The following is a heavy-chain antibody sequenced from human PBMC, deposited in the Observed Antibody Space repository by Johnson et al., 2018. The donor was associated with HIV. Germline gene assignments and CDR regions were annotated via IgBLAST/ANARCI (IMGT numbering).Heavy chain of an antibody. Sequence: VQLVESGGGLVQPGGSLRLSCAASGFTFSSYWMSWVRQAPGKGLEWVANIKQDGSEKYYVDSVKGRFTISRDNAKNSLYLQMNSLRAEDTAVYYCARDGPTRLVGARGVFDAFDIWGQGTMVTVSS. J-gene: IGHJ3*02. CDR2: IKQDGSEK. D-gene: IGHD1-26*01. V-gene: IGHV3-7*01. CDR3: ARDGPTRLVGARGVFDAFDI. CDR1: GFTFSSYW.